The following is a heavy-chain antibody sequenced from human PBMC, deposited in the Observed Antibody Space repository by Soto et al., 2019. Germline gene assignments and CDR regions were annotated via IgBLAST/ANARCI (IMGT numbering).Heavy chain of an antibody. CDR3: ARDRGYSYGHDGFDI. J-gene: IGHJ3*02. Sequence: GPSVKVSCKASGYTFTSYGISWVRQAPGQGLEWMGWISAYNGNTNYAQKLQGRVTMTTDTSTSTAYMELRSLRSGDTAVYYCARDRGYSYGHDGFDIWGQGTMVTVSS. V-gene: IGHV1-18*01. CDR1: GYTFTSYG. D-gene: IGHD5-18*01. CDR2: ISAYNGNT.